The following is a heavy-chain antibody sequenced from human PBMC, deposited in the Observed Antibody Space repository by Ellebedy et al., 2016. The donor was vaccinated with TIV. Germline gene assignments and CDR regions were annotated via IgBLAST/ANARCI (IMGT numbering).Heavy chain of an antibody. V-gene: IGHV3-53*01. CDR1: GFIVSSNY. CDR3: ATRSRGWYNGLDV. CDR2: LYSDGRT. Sequence: PGGSLRLSCAASGFIVSSNYMTWVRQAPGKGLEWVSVLYSDGRTYYADSVQGRFTISRDNSKNTLYLQMNNLRAEDTAVYYCATRSRGWYNGLDVWGQGTTVTVSS. D-gene: IGHD2-15*01. J-gene: IGHJ6*02.